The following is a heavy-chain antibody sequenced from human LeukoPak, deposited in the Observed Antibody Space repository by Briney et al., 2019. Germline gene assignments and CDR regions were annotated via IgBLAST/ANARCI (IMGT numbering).Heavy chain of an antibody. J-gene: IGHJ4*02. CDR1: GYTFTSYA. CDR2: INPSGGST. Sequence: EASVKVSCKASGYTFTSYAMNWVRQAPGQGLEWMGIINPSGGSTNYAQRFQGRVTMTRDMSTSTVYMELSSVRSEDTAVYYCAREPFADYDSSGNLPSPFDYWGQGTLVTVSS. D-gene: IGHD3-22*01. CDR3: AREPFADYDSSGNLPSPFDY. V-gene: IGHV1-46*01.